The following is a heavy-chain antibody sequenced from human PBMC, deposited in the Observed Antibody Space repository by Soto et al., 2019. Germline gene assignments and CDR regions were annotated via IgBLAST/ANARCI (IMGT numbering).Heavy chain of an antibody. CDR3: ARGHSSRGYPYYWYFDL. CDR2: IGTAGDT. V-gene: IGHV3-13*01. J-gene: IGHJ2*01. Sequence: GSLRLSCAASGFTFSSYDMHWVRQATGKGLEWVSAIGTAGDTYYPGSVKGRFTISRENAKNSLYLQMNSLRAGDTAVYYCARGHSSRGYPYYWYFDLWGRDTLVTVSS. D-gene: IGHD5-18*01. CDR1: GFTFSSYD.